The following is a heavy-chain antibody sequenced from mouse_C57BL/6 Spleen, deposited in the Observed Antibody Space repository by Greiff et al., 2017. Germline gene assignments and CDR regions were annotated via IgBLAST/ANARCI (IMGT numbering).Heavy chain of an antibody. CDR2: IDPSDSYT. V-gene: IGHV1-59*01. CDR1: GYTFTSYW. D-gene: IGHD1-1*01. CDR3: ARVGIYYYGSSPPWFAY. Sequence: QVQLQQPGAELVRPGTSVKLSCKASGYTFTSYWMHWVKQRPGQGLEWIGVIDPSDSYTNYNQKFKGKATLTVDTSSSTAYMQLSSLTSEDSAVYYCARVGIYYYGSSPPWFAYWGQGTLVTVSA. J-gene: IGHJ3*01.